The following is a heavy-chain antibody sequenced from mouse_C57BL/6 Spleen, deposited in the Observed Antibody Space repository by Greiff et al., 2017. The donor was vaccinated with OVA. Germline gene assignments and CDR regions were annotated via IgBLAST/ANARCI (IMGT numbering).Heavy chain of an antibody. Sequence: EVHLVESGGGLVQPGGSLKLSCAASGFTFSDYGMAWVRQAPRKGPEWVAFISNLAYSIYYADTVTGRFTISRENAKNTLYLEMSSLRSEDTAMYYCARHGADYYAMDYWGQGTSVTVSS. CDR3: ARHGADYYAMDY. CDR2: ISNLAYSI. CDR1: GFTFSDYG. V-gene: IGHV5-15*01. J-gene: IGHJ4*01.